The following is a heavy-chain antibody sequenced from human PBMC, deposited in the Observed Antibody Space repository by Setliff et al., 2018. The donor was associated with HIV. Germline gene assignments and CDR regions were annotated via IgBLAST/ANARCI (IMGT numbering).Heavy chain of an antibody. J-gene: IGHJ1*01. D-gene: IGHD6-6*01. CDR3: ASFDLSTTSSAD. CDR2: IGPIYTSGST. Sequence: PSETLSLTCTVSGGSISSYYWTWIRQPAGKGLEWIGRIGPIYTSGSTKYNPSIESRVTMSVDTSKNQFSLRLYSVTAADTAVYYCASFDLSTTSSADWGQGALVTVSS. V-gene: IGHV4-4*07. CDR1: GGSISSYY.